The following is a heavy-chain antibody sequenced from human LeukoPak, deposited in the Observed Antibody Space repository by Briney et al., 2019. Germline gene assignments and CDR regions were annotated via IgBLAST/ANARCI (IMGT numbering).Heavy chain of an antibody. Sequence: GGSLRLSCADSGFTFSSYAMHWVRQAPGKGLEWVAVISYDGSNKYYADSVKGRFTISRDNSKNTLYLQMNSLRAEDTAVYYCARGPERTGVGPRYYYDMDVWGQGTTVTVSS. CDR1: GFTFSSYA. V-gene: IGHV3-30-3*01. D-gene: IGHD2-8*01. CDR3: ARGPERTGVGPRYYYDMDV. CDR2: ISYDGSNK. J-gene: IGHJ6*02.